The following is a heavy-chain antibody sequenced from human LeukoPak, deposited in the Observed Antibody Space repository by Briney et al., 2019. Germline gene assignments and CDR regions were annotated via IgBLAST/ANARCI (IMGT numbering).Heavy chain of an antibody. CDR3: ARSGGNSWFDP. D-gene: IGHD2-15*01. J-gene: IGHJ5*02. V-gene: IGHV4-61*01. Sequence: PSETLSLTCTASVGSVSRGSYYWRWLRQPPGTGLEWIGYIYYSGSTNYNPSLKSRVTISLDTPKNQFSLKLSSVTAADTAVYYCARSGGNSWFDPWGLGTLVTVSS. CDR2: IYYSGST. CDR1: VGSVSRGSYY.